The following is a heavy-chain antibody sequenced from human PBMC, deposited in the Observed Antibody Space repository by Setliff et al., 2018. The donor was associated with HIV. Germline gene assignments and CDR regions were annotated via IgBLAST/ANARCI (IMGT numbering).Heavy chain of an antibody. CDR2: IYASGST. D-gene: IGHD3-10*01. CDR1: GGSSSSYH. CDR3: ARVGASGVPSTMDYYYYMDV. V-gene: IGHV4-4*07. Sequence: SETLSLTCTVSGGSSSSYHWSWIRHRAGKGLEWIGHIYASGSTKYNPSLESRVTMSVDTSRTQFSLKLRSVTAADTAVYYCARVGASGVPSTMDYYYYMDVWGKGTTGTVSS. J-gene: IGHJ6*03.